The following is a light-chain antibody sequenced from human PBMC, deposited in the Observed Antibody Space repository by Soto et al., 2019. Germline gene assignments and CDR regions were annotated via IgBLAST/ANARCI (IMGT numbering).Light chain of an antibody. CDR1: QTVGSNY. Sequence: EIVLTQSPGTLSLSPGERATLSCRASQTVGSNYLAWYQQKPGQAPRLLIYGASSRATGIPDRFGGSGSGTDFTLTISRLEPEDFAVYYCQQYAISPPFTFAQGTKLEI. CDR3: QQYAISPPFT. J-gene: IGKJ2*01. CDR2: GAS. V-gene: IGKV3-20*01.